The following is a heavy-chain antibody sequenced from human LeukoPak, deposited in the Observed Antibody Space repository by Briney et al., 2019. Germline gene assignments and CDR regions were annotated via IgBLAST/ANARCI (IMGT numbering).Heavy chain of an antibody. Sequence: GGSLRLSCAASGFTFSSYAMHWVRQAPGKGLEWVAVISYDGSNKYYADSVKGRFTISRVNSKNTLYLQMNSLRAEDTAVYYCARDSGIVVVVAATGTFDYWGQGTLVTVSS. D-gene: IGHD2-15*01. CDR2: ISYDGSNK. J-gene: IGHJ4*02. V-gene: IGHV3-30-3*01. CDR3: ARDSGIVVVVAATGTFDY. CDR1: GFTFSSYA.